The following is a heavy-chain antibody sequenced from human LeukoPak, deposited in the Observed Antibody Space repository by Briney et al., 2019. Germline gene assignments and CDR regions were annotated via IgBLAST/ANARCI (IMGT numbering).Heavy chain of an antibody. CDR2: ISYDGSNK. CDR1: GFSFSSFA. CDR3: AKDLKTNIIVGATLDY. V-gene: IGHV3-30*18. J-gene: IGHJ4*02. Sequence: HPGGSLRLSCAASGFSFSSFAMTWVRQAPGKGLEWVAVISYDGSNKYYADSVKGRFTISRDNSKNTLYLQMNSLRAEDTAVYYCAKDLKTNIIVGATLDYWGQGTLVTVSS. D-gene: IGHD1-26*01.